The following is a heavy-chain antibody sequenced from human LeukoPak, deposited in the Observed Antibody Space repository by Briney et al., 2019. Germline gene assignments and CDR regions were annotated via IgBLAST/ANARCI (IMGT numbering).Heavy chain of an antibody. CDR1: GGSFSGYY. CDR2: INHSGST. V-gene: IGHV4-34*01. J-gene: IGHJ6*02. D-gene: IGHD2-15*01. CDR3: ARGKCSGGSCWLYYYYGMDV. Sequence: PSQTLSLTCAVYGGSFSGYYWSWIRQPPGKGLEWIGEINHSGSTNYNTSLKSRVTISVDTSKNQFSLKLSSVTAADTAVYYCARGKCSGGSCWLYYYYGMDVWGQGTTVTVSS.